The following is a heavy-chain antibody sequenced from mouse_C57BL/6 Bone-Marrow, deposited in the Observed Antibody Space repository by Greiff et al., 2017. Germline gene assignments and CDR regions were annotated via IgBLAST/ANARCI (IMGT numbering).Heavy chain of an antibody. Sequence: VKLQESGPELVKPGASVKISCKASGYAFSSSWMNWVKQRPGKGLEWIGRIYPGDGDTNYNGKFKGKATLTADKSSSTAYMQLSSLTSEDSAVYFCARDYGRGYWYFDVWGTGTTVTVSS. J-gene: IGHJ1*03. D-gene: IGHD1-1*01. CDR3: ARDYGRGYWYFDV. CDR2: IYPGDGDT. CDR1: GYAFSSSW. V-gene: IGHV1-82*01.